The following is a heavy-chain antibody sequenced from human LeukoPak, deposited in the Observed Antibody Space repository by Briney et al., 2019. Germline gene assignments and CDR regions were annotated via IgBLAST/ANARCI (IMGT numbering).Heavy chain of an antibody. J-gene: IGHJ4*02. V-gene: IGHV3-23*01. CDR2: ISGSSPST. CDR3: ATGYKQVNSANCFNRYFDY. CDR1: GFTFSSYA. Sequence: PGGSLRLSCAASGFTFSSYAMSWVRQAPGKGLEWVSSISGSSPSTYYADSGKGRFTISRDNSKNTLYLQMNSLGAEDTAVYYCATGYKQVNSANCFNRYFDYWGQGTLVTVSS. D-gene: IGHD1-14*01.